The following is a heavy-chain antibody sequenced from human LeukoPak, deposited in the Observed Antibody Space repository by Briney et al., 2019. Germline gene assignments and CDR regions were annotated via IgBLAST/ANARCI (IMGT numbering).Heavy chain of an antibody. CDR3: AKDHQWLVWDWFDP. CDR1: GFTFSSYS. CDR2: ISSSSSYI. D-gene: IGHD6-19*01. V-gene: IGHV3-21*01. J-gene: IGHJ5*02. Sequence: KAAGSLRLSCAASGFTFSSYSMNWVRQAPGKGLEWVSPISSSSSYIYYADPVKGRFTISRDNSKNTLYLQMNSLRAEDTAVYYCAKDHQWLVWDWFDPWGQGTLVTVSS.